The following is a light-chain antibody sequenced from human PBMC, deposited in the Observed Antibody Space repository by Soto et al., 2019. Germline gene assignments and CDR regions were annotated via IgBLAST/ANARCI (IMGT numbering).Light chain of an antibody. Sequence: EIVLTQSPATLSLSPGERATLSCRASQSVSSYLAWYQQKPGQAPRLLIYDASNRATGIPARFSGSGSGTDFTLTISSLEPEDFAVYIYQQRSDVFTFGPGTRVDIK. CDR1: QSVSSY. CDR3: QQRSDVFT. CDR2: DAS. V-gene: IGKV3-11*01. J-gene: IGKJ3*01.